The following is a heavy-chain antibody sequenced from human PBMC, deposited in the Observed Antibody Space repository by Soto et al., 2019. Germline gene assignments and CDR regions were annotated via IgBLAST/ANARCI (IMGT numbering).Heavy chain of an antibody. CDR2: IYYSGST. CDR3: ARERGSGWSRYWFDP. Sequence: PSDTLCLTCTVSGGSVSSCVYYWSWIRQPPGKGLEWIGYIYYSGSTNYNPSLKSRVTISVDTSKNQFSLKLSSVTAADTAVYYCARERGSGWSRYWFDPWGQGTLVTVSS. D-gene: IGHD6-19*01. CDR1: GGSVSSCVYY. V-gene: IGHV4-61*08. J-gene: IGHJ5*02.